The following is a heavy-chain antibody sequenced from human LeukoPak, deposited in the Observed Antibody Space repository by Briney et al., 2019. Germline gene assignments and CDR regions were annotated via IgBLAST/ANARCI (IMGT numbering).Heavy chain of an antibody. CDR1: GGTFSSYA. Sequence: SVKVSCKASGGTFSSYAISWVRQAPGQGLEWMGGIIPIFGTANYAQKFQGRVTITADESTSTAYMELSSLRSEDTAVYYCARGTGRDYGDYLDYWGQGTLVTVSS. J-gene: IGHJ4*02. CDR3: ARGTGRDYGDYLDY. D-gene: IGHD4-17*01. V-gene: IGHV1-69*01. CDR2: IIPIFGTA.